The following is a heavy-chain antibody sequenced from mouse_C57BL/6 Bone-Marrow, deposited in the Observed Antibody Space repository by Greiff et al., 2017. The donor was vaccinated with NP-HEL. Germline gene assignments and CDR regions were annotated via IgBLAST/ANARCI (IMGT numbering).Heavy chain of an antibody. CDR2: INPNNGGT. CDR1: GYTFTDYN. CDR3: ARAHYSNPWFAY. V-gene: IGHV1-18*01. Sequence: VQLKESGPELVKPGASVKIPCKASGYTFTDYNMDWVKQSHGKSLEWIGDINPNNGGTIYNQKFKGKATLTVDKSSSTAYMELRSLTSEDTAVYYCARAHYSNPWFAYWGQGTLVTVSA. D-gene: IGHD2-5*01. J-gene: IGHJ3*01.